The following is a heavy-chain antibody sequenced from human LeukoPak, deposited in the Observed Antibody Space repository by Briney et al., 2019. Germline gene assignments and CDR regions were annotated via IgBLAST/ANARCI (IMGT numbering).Heavy chain of an antibody. J-gene: IGHJ4*02. CDR3: AKGITMVRGVIIGTFDY. D-gene: IGHD3-10*01. CDR1: GFTFSSYA. CDR2: ISGSGGST. Sequence: GGSLRLSCAASGFTFSSYAMSWVRQAPGKGLEWVSAISGSGGSTYYADSVKGRFTISRDNSKNTLYLQINSLRAEDTAVYYCAKGITMVRGVIIGTFDYWGQGTLVTVSS. V-gene: IGHV3-23*01.